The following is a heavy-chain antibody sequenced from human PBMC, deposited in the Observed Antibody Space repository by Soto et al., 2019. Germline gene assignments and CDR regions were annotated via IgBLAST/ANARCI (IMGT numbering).Heavy chain of an antibody. CDR1: GYTFTSYY. D-gene: IGHD3-16*02. J-gene: IGHJ4*02. CDR2: INPSGGST. V-gene: IGHV1-46*01. Sequence: QVQLVQSGAEVKKPGASVKVSCKASGYTFTSYYMHWVRQAPGQGLEWMGIINPSGGSTSYAQKFQGRVTMTRDKSTSTVYMELSSLRSEDTAVYYCARERLGELSVDYWGQGTLVTVSS. CDR3: ARERLGELSVDY.